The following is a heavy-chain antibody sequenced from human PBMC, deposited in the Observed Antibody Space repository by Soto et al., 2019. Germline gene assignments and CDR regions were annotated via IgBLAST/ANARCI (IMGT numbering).Heavy chain of an antibody. CDR2: ISSSSSTI. CDR3: GFGEESRYYYYCMDV. J-gene: IGHJ6*02. CDR1: GLTFSSYS. D-gene: IGHD3-10*01. Sequence: EVQLVESGGGLVQRGGSLRLSCAASGLTFSSYSMNWVRQAPGKGLEWVSYISSSSSTIYYADSVKGRFTISRDNAKNSLYLEMNSLKAEDTAVDYCGFGEESRYYYYCMDVWGQGTTVTVSS. V-gene: IGHV3-48*01.